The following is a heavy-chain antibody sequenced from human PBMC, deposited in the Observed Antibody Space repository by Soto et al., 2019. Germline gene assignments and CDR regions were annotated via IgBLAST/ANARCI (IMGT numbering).Heavy chain of an antibody. Sequence: LSLTCTVSGGSISSYYWSWIRQPPGKGLEWIGYIYYSGSTNYNPSLKSRVTISVDTSKNQFSLKLSSVTAADTAVYYCARRTLYGEVDYRGQRTLVTVSS. CDR1: GGSISSYY. J-gene: IGHJ4*02. CDR3: ARRTLYGEVDY. D-gene: IGHD4-17*01. CDR2: IYYSGST. V-gene: IGHV4-59*08.